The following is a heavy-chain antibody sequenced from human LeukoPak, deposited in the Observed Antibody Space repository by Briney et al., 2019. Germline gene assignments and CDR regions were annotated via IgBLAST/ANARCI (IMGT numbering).Heavy chain of an antibody. Sequence: GESLKISCKGSGYRFTDDWIGWVRQTPGKGLEWMVIIYPGDSDTRYSPYFQGQVTISADKSINTAHLQWSSLKASDTAMYYCARGAAGTIPDYYYFGLDIWGQGTTVTVSS. J-gene: IGHJ6*02. CDR3: ARGAAGTIPDYYYFGLDI. V-gene: IGHV5-51*01. D-gene: IGHD1-7*01. CDR1: GYRFTDDW. CDR2: IYPGDSDT.